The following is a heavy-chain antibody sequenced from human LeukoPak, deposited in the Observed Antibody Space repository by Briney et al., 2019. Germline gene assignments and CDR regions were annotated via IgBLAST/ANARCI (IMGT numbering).Heavy chain of an antibody. D-gene: IGHD2/OR15-2a*01. CDR2: IKSNADGGTP. V-gene: IGHV3-15*01. CDR1: GFSFMNAW. CDR3: TTFYHEYSPY. J-gene: IGHJ4*02. Sequence: TGGSLRHSCAASGFSFMNAWMIWVRQAPGKGLEWVGRIKSNADGGTPDYAAPARGRFTISRDDSKNALYLQMNSLKTEDTAVYYCTTFYHEYSPYWGRGTLVTVSS.